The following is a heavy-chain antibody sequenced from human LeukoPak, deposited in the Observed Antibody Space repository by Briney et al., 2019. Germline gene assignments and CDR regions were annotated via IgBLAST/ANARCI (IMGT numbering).Heavy chain of an antibody. Sequence: PGRSLRLSCAASGFTFDDYAMHWVRQAPGKGLEWVSGISWNSGSIGYADSVKGRFTISRDNAKNSLYLQMNSLRAEDTALYYCAKALREYNVVLGGTVFDSWAKGTLVPVS. J-gene: IGHJ4*02. CDR1: GFTFDDYA. CDR2: ISWNSGSI. CDR3: AKALREYNVVLGGTVFDS. V-gene: IGHV3-9*01. D-gene: IGHD3-9*01.